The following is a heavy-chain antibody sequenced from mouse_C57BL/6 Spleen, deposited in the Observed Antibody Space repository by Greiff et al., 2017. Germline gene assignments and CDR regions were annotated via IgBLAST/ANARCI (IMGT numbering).Heavy chain of an antibody. V-gene: IGHV5-16*01. D-gene: IGHD1-1*01. CDR1: GFTFSDYY. J-gene: IGHJ2*01. Sequence: EVKLMESEGGLVQPGSSMELSCTASGFTFSDYYMAWVRQVPEKGLEWVANINYDGSSTYYLDSLKSRFIISRDNAKNILYLQMSSLKSEDTATYYCARDRGYYLFDYWGQGTTLTVSS. CDR2: INYDGSST. CDR3: ARDRGYYLFDY.